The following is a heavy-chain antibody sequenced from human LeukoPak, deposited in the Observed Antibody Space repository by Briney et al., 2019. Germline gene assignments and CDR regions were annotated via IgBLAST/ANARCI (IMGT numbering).Heavy chain of an antibody. Sequence: SETLSLTCAVYGESFSGYYWSWIRQPPGKGLEWIGEINHSGSTNYNPSLKSRVSISVDTSKNQFSLKLSSVTAADTAVYYCARHPDYYDSTPGGAFDIWGQGTMVTVSS. D-gene: IGHD3-22*01. CDR3: ARHPDYYDSTPGGAFDI. J-gene: IGHJ3*02. V-gene: IGHV4-34*01. CDR1: GESFSGYY. CDR2: INHSGST.